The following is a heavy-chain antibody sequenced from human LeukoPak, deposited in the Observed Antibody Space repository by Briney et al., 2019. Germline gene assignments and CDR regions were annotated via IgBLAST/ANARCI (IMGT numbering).Heavy chain of an antibody. V-gene: IGHV4-34*01. CDR3: ARVGCSSTSCSPAFDI. CDR1: GGSFSGYY. J-gene: IGHJ3*02. D-gene: IGHD2-2*01. CDR2: INHSGST. Sequence: PSETLSLTCAVSGGSFSGYYWSWIRQPPGKGLEWIGEINHSGSTNYNPSLKSRVTISVDTSKNQFSLKLSSVTAADTAVYYCARVGCSSTSCSPAFDIRGQGTMVTVSS.